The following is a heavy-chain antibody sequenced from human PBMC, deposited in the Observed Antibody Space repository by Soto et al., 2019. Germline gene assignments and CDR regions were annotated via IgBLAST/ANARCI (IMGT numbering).Heavy chain of an antibody. J-gene: IGHJ4*02. V-gene: IGHV3-21*01. Sequence: GGSLRLSCAASGFTFRTYGMNWVRRAPGGGLEWVASISSSGTFIDYADAVKGRFTISRDDAEKSLYLQMNSLRAEDTALYYCARAPQGIAAALDYWGQGTLVTVSS. CDR2: ISSSGTFI. CDR3: ARAPQGIAAALDY. D-gene: IGHD6-13*01. CDR1: GFTFRTYG.